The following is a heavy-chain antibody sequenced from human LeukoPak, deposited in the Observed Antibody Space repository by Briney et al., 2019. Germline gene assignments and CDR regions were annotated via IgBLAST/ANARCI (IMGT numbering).Heavy chain of an antibody. Sequence: SETLSLTCTVSGGSISSYYWSWIRQPAGKGLEWIGRIYTSGSTNYNPSLKSRVTMSVDTSKNQFSLKLSSATAADTAVYYCASQYYDSSGYYSGVDWFDPWGQGTLVTVSS. V-gene: IGHV4-4*07. CDR1: GGSISSYY. CDR3: ASQYYDSSGYYSGVDWFDP. D-gene: IGHD3-22*01. CDR2: IYTSGST. J-gene: IGHJ5*02.